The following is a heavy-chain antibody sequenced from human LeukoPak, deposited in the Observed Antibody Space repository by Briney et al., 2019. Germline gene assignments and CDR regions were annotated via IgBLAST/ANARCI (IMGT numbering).Heavy chain of an antibody. CDR2: INHSGST. CDR3: ASNIVVVPAADAFDI. CDR1: GGSFSGYY. J-gene: IGHJ3*02. V-gene: IGHV4-34*01. D-gene: IGHD2-2*01. Sequence: PSGTLSLTCAVYGGSFSGYYWSWIRQPPGKGLEWIGEINHSGSTNYNPSLKSRVTIPVDTSKNQFSLKLSSVTAADTAVYYCASNIVVVPAADAFDIWGQGTMVTVSS.